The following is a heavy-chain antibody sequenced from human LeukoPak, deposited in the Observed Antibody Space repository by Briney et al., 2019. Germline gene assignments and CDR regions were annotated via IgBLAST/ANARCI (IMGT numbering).Heavy chain of an antibody. J-gene: IGHJ4*02. CDR1: GFTFSSYS. Sequence: GGSLRLSCAASGFTFSSYSMNWVRQAPGKGLEWVSSISSSSSYIYYADSVKGRFTISRDNSRNTLYLQLNSLRAEDTAVYYCATGIPARPGDYWGQGTLVTVSS. CDR3: ATGIPARPGDY. V-gene: IGHV3-21*01. D-gene: IGHD6-6*01. CDR2: ISSSSSYI.